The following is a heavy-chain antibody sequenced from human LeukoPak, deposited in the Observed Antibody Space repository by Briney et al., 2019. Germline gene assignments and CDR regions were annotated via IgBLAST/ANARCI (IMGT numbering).Heavy chain of an antibody. V-gene: IGHV1-2*02. D-gene: IGHD5-18*01. CDR3: ARGTYSYGYSYYYYYMDV. CDR2: INPNSGGT. CDR1: GYTFTGYY. J-gene: IGHJ6*03. Sequence: ASVKVSCKASGYTFTGYYMHWVRQAPGQGLEWMGWINPNSGGTNYAQKFQGRVTMTRDTSISTAYMEPSRLRSDDTAVYYCARGTYSYGYSYYYYYMDVWGKGTRSPSP.